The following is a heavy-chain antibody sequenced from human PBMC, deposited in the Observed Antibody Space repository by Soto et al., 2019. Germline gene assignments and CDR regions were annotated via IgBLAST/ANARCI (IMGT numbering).Heavy chain of an antibody. CDR3: AKSPMIVVAPTDY. CDR1: GFTFSSYA. J-gene: IGHJ4*02. CDR2: ISGSGGST. D-gene: IGHD3-22*01. V-gene: IGHV3-23*01. Sequence: GGSLRVSCAASGFTFSSYAMSWVRQAPGKGLEWVSAISGSGGSTYYADSVKGRFTISRDNSKNTLYLQMNSLRAEDTAVYYCAKSPMIVVAPTDYWGQGTLVTVSS.